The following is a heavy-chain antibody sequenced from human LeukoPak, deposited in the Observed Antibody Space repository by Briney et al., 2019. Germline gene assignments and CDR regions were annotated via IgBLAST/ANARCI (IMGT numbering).Heavy chain of an antibody. D-gene: IGHD5-18*01. CDR3: ARISKGGYKSGRRDPPYYFDY. J-gene: IGHJ4*02. V-gene: IGHV3-7*03. Sequence: GGSLRLSCAVSGFTFSSYAMSWVRQAPGKGLEWVANIKQDGSEKYYVDSVGGRFAISRDNAKNSLYLQMNSLRAEDTAVYYCARISKGGYKSGRRDPPYYFDYWGQGTLVPVSS. CDR1: GFTFSSYA. CDR2: IKQDGSEK.